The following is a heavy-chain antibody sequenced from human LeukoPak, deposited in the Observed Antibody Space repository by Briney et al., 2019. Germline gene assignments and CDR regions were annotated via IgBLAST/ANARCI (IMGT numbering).Heavy chain of an antibody. CDR3: ARLRFDFWSGYTHPYFDY. J-gene: IGHJ4*02. D-gene: IGHD3-3*01. V-gene: IGHV4-30-4*08. Sequence: PSETLSLTCTVSGGSISSGDYYWSWIRQPPGKGLEWIGYIYYSGSTYYNPSLKSRVTISVDTSKIQSSLKLSSVAATDTAVYFCARLRFDFWSGYTHPYFDYWGQGTLVTVSS. CDR2: IYYSGST. CDR1: GGSISSGDYY.